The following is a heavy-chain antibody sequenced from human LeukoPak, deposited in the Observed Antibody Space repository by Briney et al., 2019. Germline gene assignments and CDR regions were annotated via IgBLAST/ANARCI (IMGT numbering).Heavy chain of an antibody. CDR3: ARLTSGSYYAFGY. J-gene: IGHJ4*02. CDR2: IYYSGST. Sequence: SETLSLTCTVSGGSISSYYWSWIRQPPGKGLEWIGYIYYSGSTNYNPSLKSRVTISVDTSKNHFSLKLSSVTAADTAVYYCARLTSGSYYAFGYWGQGTLVTVSS. CDR1: GGSISSYY. D-gene: IGHD1-26*01. V-gene: IGHV4-59*01.